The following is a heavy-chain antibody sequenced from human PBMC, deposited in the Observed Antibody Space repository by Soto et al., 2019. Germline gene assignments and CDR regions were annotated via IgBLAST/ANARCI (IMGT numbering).Heavy chain of an antibody. V-gene: IGHV3-23*01. Sequence: GGSLRLSCAASGFTFSSYAMSWVRQAPGKGLEWVSAISGSGGGTYYADSVKGRFTISRDNSKNTLYLQMNSLRAEDTAVYYCAKAIDFTIFGVVTPLDYWGQGTLVTVSS. CDR3: AKAIDFTIFGVVTPLDY. CDR2: ISGSGGGT. CDR1: GFTFSSYA. J-gene: IGHJ4*02. D-gene: IGHD3-3*01.